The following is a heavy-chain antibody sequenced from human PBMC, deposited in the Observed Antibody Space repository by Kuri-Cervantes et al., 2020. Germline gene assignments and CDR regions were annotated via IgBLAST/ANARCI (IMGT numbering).Heavy chain of an antibody. CDR3: ARGWRRYCSSTSCYAGRSYWYFDL. Sequence: GSLRLSCTVSGGSISSSSYYWSWIRQPPGKGLEWIGEINHSGSTNYNPSLKSRVTISVDTSKNQFSLKLSSVTAADTAVYYCARGWRRYCSSTSCYAGRSYWYFDLWGRGTLVTVSS. CDR1: GGSISSSSYY. CDR2: INHSGST. D-gene: IGHD2-2*01. J-gene: IGHJ2*01. V-gene: IGHV4-39*07.